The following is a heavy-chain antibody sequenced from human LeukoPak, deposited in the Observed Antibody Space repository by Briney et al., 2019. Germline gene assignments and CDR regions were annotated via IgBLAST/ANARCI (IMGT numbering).Heavy chain of an antibody. Sequence: RGSLRLSCAASGFTFSSYGMHWVRQAPGKGLEWVAFIRYDVNNKYYAHSVKGRFTISRDNSKNTLYLQMNSLRAEDTAVYYCANPRGYDILTGYRSPFYWGQGTLVTVSS. D-gene: IGHD3-9*01. V-gene: IGHV3-30*02. J-gene: IGHJ4*02. CDR1: GFTFSSYG. CDR3: ANPRGYDILTGYRSPFY. CDR2: IRYDVNNK.